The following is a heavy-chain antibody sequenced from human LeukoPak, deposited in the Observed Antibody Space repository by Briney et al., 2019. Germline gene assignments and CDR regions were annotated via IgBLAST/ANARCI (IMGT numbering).Heavy chain of an antibody. Sequence: ASVKVSCKASGYTFTSYGISWVRQAPGQGLEWMGGISAYNGNTNYAQKLQGRVTMTTDTSTSTAYMELRSLRSDDTAVYYCARDRTMVVNLGLDYWGQGTLVTVSS. V-gene: IGHV1-18*01. CDR1: GYTFTSYG. CDR2: ISAYNGNT. D-gene: IGHD4-23*01. J-gene: IGHJ4*02. CDR3: ARDRTMVVNLGLDY.